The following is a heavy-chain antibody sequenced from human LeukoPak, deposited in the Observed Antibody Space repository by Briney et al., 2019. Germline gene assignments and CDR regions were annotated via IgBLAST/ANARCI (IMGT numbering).Heavy chain of an antibody. J-gene: IGHJ4*02. CDR1: GFTFSSYG. D-gene: IGHD6-19*01. CDR3: AKDWEQWLVRFYFDY. CDR2: ISYDGSNK. V-gene: IGHV3-30*18. Sequence: GRSLRLSCAASGFTFSSYGMHWVRQAPGKGLEWVAVISYDGSNKYYADSVKGRFTISRDNSKNTLYLQMNSLRAEDTAVYYCAKDWEQWLVRFYFDYWGQGTLVTVSS.